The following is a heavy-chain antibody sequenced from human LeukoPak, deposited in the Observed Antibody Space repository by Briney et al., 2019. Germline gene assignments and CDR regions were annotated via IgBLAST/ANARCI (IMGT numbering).Heavy chain of an antibody. CDR2: IHTSGST. J-gene: IGHJ4*02. D-gene: IGHD3-10*01. CDR3: ARDAWFGAGRTFAY. V-gene: IGHV4-4*07. CDR1: GGSISSYY. Sequence: PSETLSLTCTFSGGSISSYYWSWIRQPAGKGLEWIGRIHTSGSTNYNSSLKSRVTMSVDTSKNQFSLRLSSVTAADTAVYYCARDAWFGAGRTFAYWGQGTLVTVSS.